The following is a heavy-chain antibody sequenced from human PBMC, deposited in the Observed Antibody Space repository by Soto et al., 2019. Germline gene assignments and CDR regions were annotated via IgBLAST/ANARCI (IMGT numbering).Heavy chain of an antibody. CDR2: INSDGSTT. J-gene: IGHJ3*02. V-gene: IGHV3-74*01. Sequence: GGSLRLSCAVSGFTFSSYWMHWVRQAPGKGLVWVSRINSDGSTTSYADSVKGRFTISTDNAKNTLYLQMSSLRAEDTAVYYCARGVPQTGSAFDIWGQGTMVTVSS. CDR1: GFTFSSYW. D-gene: IGHD3-10*01. CDR3: ARGVPQTGSAFDI.